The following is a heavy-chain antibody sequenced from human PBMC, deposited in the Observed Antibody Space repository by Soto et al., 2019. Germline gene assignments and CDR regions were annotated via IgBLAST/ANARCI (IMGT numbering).Heavy chain of an antibody. CDR2: IIPIFGTA. V-gene: IGHV1-69*06. D-gene: IGHD5-18*01. J-gene: IGHJ4*02. CDR3: ERDRGYSYASEYYFDY. Sequence: SVKVSCKASGGTFSSYAISWVRQAPGQGLEWMGGIIPIFGTANYAQKFQGRVTITADKSTSTVYMELSSLRSEDTAVYYCERDRGYSYASEYYFDYWGQGTLVTVS. CDR1: GGTFSSYA.